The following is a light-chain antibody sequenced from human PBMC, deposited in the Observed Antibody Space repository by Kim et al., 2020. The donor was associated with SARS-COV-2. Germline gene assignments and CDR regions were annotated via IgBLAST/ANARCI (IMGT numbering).Light chain of an antibody. CDR3: QHYISYSAT. Sequence: DIQMTQSPSTLSESVGDRVTITCRASQNINTRLAWYQHKPGKAPNLLIYKATSLESGVPSRFSGSGSETEFTLTITSLQPDDFATYYCQHYISYSATFGQGTKVDIK. CDR1: QNINTR. J-gene: IGKJ1*01. V-gene: IGKV1-5*03. CDR2: KAT.